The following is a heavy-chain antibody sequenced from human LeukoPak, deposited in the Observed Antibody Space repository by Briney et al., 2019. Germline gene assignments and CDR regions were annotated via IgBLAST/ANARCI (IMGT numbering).Heavy chain of an antibody. V-gene: IGHV3-30*18. CDR3: AKPYKYGVRDVHFDY. D-gene: IGHD5-24*01. CDR2: ISNDGSNE. Sequence: GGSLGLSCAASAFTFSSYGMHWVRQAPGKGLEWVAAISNDGSNEYYADSVKGRFTISRDNSKNTLYLQMNSLRAEDTAVYYCAKPYKYGVRDVHFDYWGQGTLVTVSS. J-gene: IGHJ4*02. CDR1: AFTFSSYG.